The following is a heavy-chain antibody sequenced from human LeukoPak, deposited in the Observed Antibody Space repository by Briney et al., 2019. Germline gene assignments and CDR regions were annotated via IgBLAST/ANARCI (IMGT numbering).Heavy chain of an antibody. Sequence: ASVKVSFKASGYTFTIYGISWVRQAPGQGLEWMGWISAYNGNTNYAQKLQGRVTMTTDTPTSTAYMELRSLRSDDTAVYYCARAPRVVVPAAMVAFFDYWGQGTLVTVSS. CDR3: ARAPRVVVPAAMVAFFDY. CDR2: ISAYNGNT. D-gene: IGHD2-2*01. CDR1: GYTFTIYG. J-gene: IGHJ4*02. V-gene: IGHV1-18*04.